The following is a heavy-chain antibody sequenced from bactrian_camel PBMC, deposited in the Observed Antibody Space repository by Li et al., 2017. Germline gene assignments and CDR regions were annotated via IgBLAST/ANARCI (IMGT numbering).Heavy chain of an antibody. CDR3: AADTYYTAGYYRDKPCDFDT. Sequence: QLVESGGGSVQAGGSLRLSCAASGYTAKTCSWNWYRQVQGKEREGVATIYTRSGRTYYADSVKGRFTISQDNAKNTVYLQMYNVKIEDTAVYYCAADTYYTAGYYRDKPCDFDTWGQGTQ. D-gene: IGHD2*01. V-gene: IGHV3S25*01. CDR1: GYTAKTCS. CDR2: IYTRSGRT. J-gene: IGHJ6*01.